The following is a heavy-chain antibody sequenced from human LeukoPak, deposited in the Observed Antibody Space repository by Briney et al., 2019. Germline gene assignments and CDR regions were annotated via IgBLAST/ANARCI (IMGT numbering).Heavy chain of an antibody. V-gene: IGHV4-59*08. CDR2: IYYSGST. J-gene: IGHJ4*02. CDR3: ARGSGSYGGFDY. D-gene: IGHD1-26*01. Sequence: PSETLSLTCTVSGGSISSHYWSCIRQPPGKGLEWIGYIYYSGSTNYNPSLKSRVTISVDTSKNQFSLKLSSVTAADTAVYYCARGSGSYGGFDYWGQGTLVTVSS. CDR1: GGSISSHY.